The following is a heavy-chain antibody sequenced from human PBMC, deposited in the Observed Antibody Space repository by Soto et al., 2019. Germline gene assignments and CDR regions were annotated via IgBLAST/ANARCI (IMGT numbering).Heavy chain of an antibody. CDR1: GYTLTELS. D-gene: IGHD1-26*01. CDR2: FDPEDGET. Sequence: QVQLVQSGAEVKKPGASVKVSCKVSGYTLTELSMHWVRQAPGKGLEWMGGFDPEDGETIYAEKFQERVTTTVDTSTDTAYMELSSLRSEDRAVYYGATWFYACELLKRPFYYYGMDVWGQGTKVTVSS. CDR3: ATWFYACELLKRPFYYYGMDV. J-gene: IGHJ6*02. V-gene: IGHV1-24*01.